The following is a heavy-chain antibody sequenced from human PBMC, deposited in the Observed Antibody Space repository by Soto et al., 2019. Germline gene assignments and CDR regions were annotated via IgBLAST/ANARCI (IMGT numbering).Heavy chain of an antibody. CDR3: AKGPIAGSYKYFQH. D-gene: IGHD3-10*01. V-gene: IGHV3-9*01. Sequence: GGSLRLSCAASGFTFDDYAMHWVRQAPGKGLEWVSSISWDSGSIGYADSVKGRFTISRDNAKDSLYLQMNSLRAEDTALYYCAKGPIAGSYKYFQHWGQGTLVTVSS. CDR2: ISWDSGSI. J-gene: IGHJ1*01. CDR1: GFTFDDYA.